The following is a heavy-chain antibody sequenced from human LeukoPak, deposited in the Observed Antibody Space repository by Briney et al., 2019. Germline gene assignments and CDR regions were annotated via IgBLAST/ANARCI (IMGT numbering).Heavy chain of an antibody. CDR2: IYHSGST. CDR1: GGSISSGGYY. Sequence: SETLSLTCTVSGGSISSGGYYWSWIRQPPGKGLEWIGYIYHSGSTYYNPSLKSRATISVDRSKNQFSLKLSSVTAADTAVYYCARGSNYDFWSDPPDYWGQGTLVTVSS. J-gene: IGHJ4*02. CDR3: ARGSNYDFWSDPPDY. D-gene: IGHD3-3*01. V-gene: IGHV4-30-2*01.